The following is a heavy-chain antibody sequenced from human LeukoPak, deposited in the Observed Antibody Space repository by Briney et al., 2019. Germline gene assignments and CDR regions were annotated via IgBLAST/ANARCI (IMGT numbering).Heavy chain of an antibody. J-gene: IGHJ6*03. D-gene: IGHD2-8*01. CDR1: GFTFSGSG. CDR3: AKDRCSNGVGCYYYYMDV. V-gene: IGHV3-30*02. Sequence: GGSLRLSCAASGFTFSGSGMHWVRQAPGKGLEWVAYIQYDGSNQQYADSVKGRFSISRDSSKNILYLQMNGLRAEDTAVYYCAKDRCSNGVGCYYYYMDVWGKGTTATISS. CDR2: IQYDGSNQ.